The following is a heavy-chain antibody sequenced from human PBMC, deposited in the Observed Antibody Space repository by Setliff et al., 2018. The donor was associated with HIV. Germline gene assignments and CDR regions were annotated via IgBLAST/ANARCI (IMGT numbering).Heavy chain of an antibody. CDR1: GFSFSSRG. CDR2: ISPAGTTM. Sequence: GGSLRLSCVGSGFSFSSRGMIWARQAPGRGLEWVSYISPAGTTMYYADSVKGRFTISRDNAQNSLFLQMNSLRVEDTSVYSCAKNPYSIRSFWFDPWGQGTLVTVSS. V-gene: IGHV3-48*01. D-gene: IGHD6-13*01. CDR3: AKNPYSIRSFWFDP. J-gene: IGHJ5*02.